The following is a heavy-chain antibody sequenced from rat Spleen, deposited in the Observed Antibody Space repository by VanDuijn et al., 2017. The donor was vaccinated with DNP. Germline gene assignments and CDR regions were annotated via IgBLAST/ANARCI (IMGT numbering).Heavy chain of an antibody. V-gene: IGHV5-25*01. CDR3: ARPYGYNNGGFAY. Sequence: EVQLVESGGGLVQPGRSMKLSCAASGFTFSDYYMAWVRQAPTKGLEFVAYISVGGGNTYYRDSVRGRVSISRDNAKNSLYLQMDSLRSEDMATYYCARPYGYNNGGFAYWGQCTLVTVSS. CDR1: GFTFSDYY. J-gene: IGHJ3*01. CDR2: ISVGGGNT. D-gene: IGHD1-4*01.